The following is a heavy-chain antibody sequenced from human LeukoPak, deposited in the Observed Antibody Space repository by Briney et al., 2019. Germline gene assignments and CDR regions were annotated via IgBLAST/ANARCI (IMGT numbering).Heavy chain of an antibody. V-gene: IGHV3-48*03. J-gene: IGHJ4*02. CDR2: ISSSGSTI. Sequence: GGSLRLSCAASGFTFSSYEMNWVRQAPGKGLEWVSYISSSGSTIYYADSVKGRFTISRDNAKSPLYLQMNSLRAEDTAVYYCARGRAGSYYNNYWGQGTLVTVSS. CDR1: GFTFSSYE. D-gene: IGHD3-10*01. CDR3: ARGRAGSYYNNY.